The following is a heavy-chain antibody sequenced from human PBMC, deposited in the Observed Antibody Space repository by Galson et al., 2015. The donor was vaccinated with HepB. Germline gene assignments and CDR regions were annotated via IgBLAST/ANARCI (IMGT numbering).Heavy chain of an antibody. CDR1: GFTFSSYA. J-gene: IGHJ1*01. Sequence: SLRLSCAASGFTFSSYAMSWVRQAPGKGLEWVSAISGSGGSTYYADSVKGRFTISRDNSKNTLYLQMNSLRAEDTAVYYCANAARYDYVWGSYRYYAFGHWGQGTLVTVSS. CDR3: ANAARYDYVWGSYRYYAFGH. V-gene: IGHV3-23*01. CDR2: ISGSGGST. D-gene: IGHD3-16*02.